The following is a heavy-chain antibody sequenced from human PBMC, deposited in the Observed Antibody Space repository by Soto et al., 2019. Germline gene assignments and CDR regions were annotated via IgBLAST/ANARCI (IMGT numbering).Heavy chain of an antibody. J-gene: IGHJ6*02. Sequence: QVQLVQSGAEVKKPGSSVKVSCKASGGTFSSYAISWVRQAPGQGLEWMGGIIPIFGTANYAQKFQGRITITADKSTSTAYMDLSSLRSEDTAVYYCTRDLFRYCSGASCYGIDVWGQGTTVTVSS. V-gene: IGHV1-69*06. CDR2: IIPIFGTA. D-gene: IGHD2-15*01. CDR1: GGTFSSYA. CDR3: TRDLFRYCSGASCYGIDV.